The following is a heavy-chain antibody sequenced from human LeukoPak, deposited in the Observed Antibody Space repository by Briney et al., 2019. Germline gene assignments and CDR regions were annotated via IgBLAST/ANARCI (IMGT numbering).Heavy chain of an antibody. CDR2: IKQDGSEK. D-gene: IGHD3-10*01. J-gene: IGHJ4*02. CDR3: ARAFWFGEPDYGGYYSDY. CDR1: GFTFSSYW. Sequence: GGSLRLSCAASGFTFSSYWMSWVRQAPGKGLEWVANIKQDGSEKYYVDSVKGRFTISRDNAKNSLYLQMNSLRAEDTAVYYCARAFWFGEPDYGGYYSDYWGQGTLVTVSS. V-gene: IGHV3-7*01.